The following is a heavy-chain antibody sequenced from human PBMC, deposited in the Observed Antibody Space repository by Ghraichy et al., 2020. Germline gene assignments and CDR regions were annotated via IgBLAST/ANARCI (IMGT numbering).Heavy chain of an antibody. V-gene: IGHV4-39*01. CDR2: IYYSGST. J-gene: IGHJ4*02. Sequence: XETLSLTCNVSGGSISSGAYHWGWIRQPPGKGLEWIGSIYYSGSTYYNASLESRVTISRDTSKNQFSLKLTSVTAADTALSYCGRHLQSRWFDTPLADLGQGTLVTVS. D-gene: IGHD4-23*01. CDR1: GGSISSGAYH. CDR3: GRHLQSRWFDTPLAD.